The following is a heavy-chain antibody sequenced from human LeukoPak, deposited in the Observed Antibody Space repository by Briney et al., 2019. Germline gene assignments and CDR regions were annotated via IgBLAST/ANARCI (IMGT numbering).Heavy chain of an antibody. Sequence: GGSLRLSCAASGFTFSSYSMNWVRQAPGKGLEWVSYISSSSSTIHYADSVKGRFTISRDNAKNSLYLQMNSLRDEDTAVYYCARDQGGITIFGVVISEYYYYYGMDVWGQGTTVTVSS. CDR1: GFTFSSYS. CDR2: ISSSSSTI. CDR3: ARDQGGITIFGVVISEYYYYYGMDV. V-gene: IGHV3-48*02. D-gene: IGHD3-3*01. J-gene: IGHJ6*02.